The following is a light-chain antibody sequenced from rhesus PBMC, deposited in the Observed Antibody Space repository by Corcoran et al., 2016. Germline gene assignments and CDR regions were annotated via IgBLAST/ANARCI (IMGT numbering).Light chain of an antibody. J-gene: IGLJ1*01. V-gene: IGLV2-32*02. CDR1: SSDIGNYNY. CDR3: SSYAGSGTYI. CDR2: DVT. Sequence: QAALTQPRSVSGSPGQPVTISCTGTSSDIGNYNYVSWYQQHPGTAPKLLISDVTKRPAGVSDRFSGSKSGNTASLTISGLQAEDEADYYCSSYAGSGTYIFGAGTRLTVL.